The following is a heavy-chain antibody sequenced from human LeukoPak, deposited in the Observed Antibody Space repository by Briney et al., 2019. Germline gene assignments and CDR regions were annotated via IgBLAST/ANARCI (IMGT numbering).Heavy chain of an antibody. J-gene: IGHJ5*02. CDR3: ARVLGSGYYDSSGYYYYP. CDR2: IIPILGIA. Sequence: GSSVKVSCKASGGTFSSYAISWVRQAPGQGLEWMGRIIPILGIANYAQKFQGRVTITADKSTSTAYMELSSLRPEDTAVYYCARVLGSGYYDSSGYYYYPWGQGTLVTVSS. CDR1: GGTFSSYA. V-gene: IGHV1-69*04. D-gene: IGHD3-22*01.